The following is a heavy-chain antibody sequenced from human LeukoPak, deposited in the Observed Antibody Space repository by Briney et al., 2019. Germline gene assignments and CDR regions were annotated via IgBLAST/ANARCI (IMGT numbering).Heavy chain of an antibody. D-gene: IGHD2-15*01. J-gene: IGHJ4*02. CDR3: ARQGCSGGSCYSDY. V-gene: IGHV4-39*01. CDR2: IYYSGST. CDR1: GGSISSSSYY. Sequence: SETLSLTCTVSGGSISSSSYYWGWIRQPPGKGPEWIGSIYYSGSTYYNPSLKSRVTISVDTSKNQFSLKLSSVTAADTAVYYCARQGCSGGSCYSDYWGQGTLVTVSS.